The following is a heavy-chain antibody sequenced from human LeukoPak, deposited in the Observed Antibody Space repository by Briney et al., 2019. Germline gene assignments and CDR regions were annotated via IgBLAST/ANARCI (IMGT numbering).Heavy chain of an antibody. CDR3: ARATPAAIRFDP. Sequence: GGSLRLSCAASGFTFSSYSMNWVRQAPGKGREWVSSISSSSSYIYYADSVKGRFIISRDNAKNSLYLQMNSLRAEDTAVYYCARATPAAIRFDPWGQGTLVTVSS. J-gene: IGHJ5*02. D-gene: IGHD2-2*01. CDR2: ISSSSSYI. CDR1: GFTFSSYS. V-gene: IGHV3-21*01.